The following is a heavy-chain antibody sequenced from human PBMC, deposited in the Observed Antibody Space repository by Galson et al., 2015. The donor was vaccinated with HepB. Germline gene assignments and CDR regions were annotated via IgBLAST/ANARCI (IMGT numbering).Heavy chain of an antibody. CDR2: ISSDPNTI. CDR3: ARVSRDGFNFRFDL. Sequence: SLRLSCAASGFKFSTFSMNWVRQAPGKGLEWVSHISSDPNTIFHADSVKGRFTISRDNAKNSVFLQMTSLRAEDTAVYYCARVSRDGFNFRFDLWSQGTLLTLSS. J-gene: IGHJ5*02. CDR1: GFKFSTFS. D-gene: IGHD5-24*01. V-gene: IGHV3-48*04.